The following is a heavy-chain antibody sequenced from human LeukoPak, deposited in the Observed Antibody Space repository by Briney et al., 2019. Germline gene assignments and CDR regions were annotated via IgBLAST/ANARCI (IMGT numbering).Heavy chain of an antibody. D-gene: IGHD1-1*01. CDR2: ISNADAYT. CDR1: GFTFSDYV. CDR3: VRDGPITGIYLCA. V-gene: IGHV3-23*01. J-gene: IGHJ5*02. Sequence: GGSLRLSCTASGFTFSDYVMNWVRQAPGKGLEWVSVISNADAYTSYTGSVKGRFTISRDNSKDTLYLQMNDLRAEDTAVYYCVRDGPITGIYLCAWGQGTLVTVSS.